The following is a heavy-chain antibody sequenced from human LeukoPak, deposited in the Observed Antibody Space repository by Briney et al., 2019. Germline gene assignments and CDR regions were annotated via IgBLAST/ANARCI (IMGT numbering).Heavy chain of an antibody. V-gene: IGHV1-2*02. J-gene: IGHJ1*01. CDR2: TNPKSGTT. CDR3: ARDDGYSSGFTSSAEYFHH. CDR1: GYTFTGYY. Sequence: ASVKVSCKAFGYTFTGYYIHWVRQAPGQGLEWMGWTNPKSGTTNYAQKFQGRVTMTRDTSITTAYMELRRLRSDDTAVYYCARDDGYSSGFTSSAEYFHHWGQGTLVTVSS. D-gene: IGHD5-18*01.